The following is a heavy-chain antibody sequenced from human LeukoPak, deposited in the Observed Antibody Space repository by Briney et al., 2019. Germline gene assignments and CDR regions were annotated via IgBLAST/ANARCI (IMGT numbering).Heavy chain of an antibody. J-gene: IGHJ5*02. V-gene: IGHV1-2*02. CDR1: RSTFTDCY. D-gene: IGHD2-2*01. CDR2: INTNSGGT. Sequence: ASVKVSCKASRSTFTDCYMHWVRQAPGQGLEGMGWINTNSGGTNYAQKFQGRVTMTRDTSISTAYMELSRLRSDDTAVYYCARGGWSLGYCSSSSCLDWFDPWGQGTLVTVSS. CDR3: ARGGWSLGYCSSSSCLDWFDP.